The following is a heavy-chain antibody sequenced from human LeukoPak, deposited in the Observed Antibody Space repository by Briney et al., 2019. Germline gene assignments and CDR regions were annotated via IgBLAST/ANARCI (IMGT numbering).Heavy chain of an antibody. CDR1: GFTFSTYW. D-gene: IGHD5-18*01. V-gene: IGHV3-7*01. J-gene: IGHJ4*02. CDR2: IQQDGSEK. Sequence: GGSLRLSCAASGFTFSTYWMSWVRQAPGKGLEWVANIQQDGSEKYYVDSVKGRFTISRDNAKNSLYLQMNSLRAEDTAVYYCASHRSGYSYGLYYFDYWGQGTLVTVSS. CDR3: ASHRSGYSYGLYYFDY.